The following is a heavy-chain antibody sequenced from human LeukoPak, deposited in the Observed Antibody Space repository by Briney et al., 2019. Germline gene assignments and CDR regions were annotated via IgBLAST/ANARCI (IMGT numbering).Heavy chain of an antibody. J-gene: IGHJ4*02. CDR2: INPNSGGT. CDR3: ARDADSSGYYLFDY. D-gene: IGHD3-22*01. CDR1: GYTFTGYY. V-gene: IGHV1-2*02. Sequence: ASVKVSCKASGYTFTGYYMHWVRQAPGQGLEWMGWINPNSGGTNYAQKFQGRVTMTRDTSISTAYMELSRLRSDDTAVYYCARDADSSGYYLFDYWGQGTLVTVSS.